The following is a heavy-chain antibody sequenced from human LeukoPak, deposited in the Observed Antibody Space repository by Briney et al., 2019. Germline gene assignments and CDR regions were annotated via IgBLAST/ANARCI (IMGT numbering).Heavy chain of an antibody. Sequence: ASVKVSCKVSGYTLTELSMHWVRQAPGKGLEWMGRFDPEVGETIYAQKFQGRVTMTKDTSTNTAYMELSSLRSEDTAVYYCATQQLVRFVLRFQHWGQGTLATVSS. CDR2: FDPEVGET. V-gene: IGHV1-24*01. CDR3: ATQQLVRFVLRFQH. J-gene: IGHJ1*01. CDR1: GYTLTELS. D-gene: IGHD6-13*01.